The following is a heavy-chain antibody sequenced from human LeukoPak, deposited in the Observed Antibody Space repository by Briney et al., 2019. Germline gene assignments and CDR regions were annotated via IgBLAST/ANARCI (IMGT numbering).Heavy chain of an antibody. V-gene: IGHV3-21*01. CDR3: AREIKSTVLNLVVRYYYYMDV. CDR2: ISSSSSYI. CDR1: GFTFSSYS. D-gene: IGHD4-23*01. Sequence: GGSLRLSCAASGFTFSSYSMNWVRQAPGKGLEWVSSISSSSSYIYYADSVKGRFTISRDNAKNSLYLQMNSLRAEDTAVYYRAREIKSTVLNLVVRYYYYMDVWGKGTTVTVSS. J-gene: IGHJ6*03.